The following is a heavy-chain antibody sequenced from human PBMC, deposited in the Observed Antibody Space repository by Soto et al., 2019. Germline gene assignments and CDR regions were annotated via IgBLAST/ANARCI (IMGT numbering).Heavy chain of an antibody. J-gene: IGHJ4*02. Sequence: EVQVVESGGGLVKPGGSLRLSCVFSGFTFSTYTMNWVRQDPGKGLEWVSSINGRSNYVYYADSVKGRFTISRDNAKNSLYLQMNRLRAEDTAISYCAREDGVVGSSSAFDHWGLGTLVTVSS. CDR2: INGRSNYV. D-gene: IGHD1-26*01. V-gene: IGHV3-21*01. CDR1: GFTFSTYT. CDR3: AREDGVVGSSSAFDH.